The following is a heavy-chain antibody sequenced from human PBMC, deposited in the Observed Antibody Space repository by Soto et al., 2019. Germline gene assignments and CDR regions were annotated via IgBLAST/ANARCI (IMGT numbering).Heavy chain of an antibody. V-gene: IGHV3-64*01. CDR1: GFIFSSYN. J-gene: IGHJ4*02. Sequence: PGGSLRLSCAASGFIFSSYNMHWVRQAPGKGLEYVSAISSDGGSTYYANSVKGRFTVSRDNSKNTLYLQLGSLRAEDMAVYYCAKSKDFTANYYGSGSPRGYFDYWGQGTLVTVSS. CDR3: AKSKDFTANYYGSGSPRGYFDY. CDR2: ISSDGGST. D-gene: IGHD3-10*01.